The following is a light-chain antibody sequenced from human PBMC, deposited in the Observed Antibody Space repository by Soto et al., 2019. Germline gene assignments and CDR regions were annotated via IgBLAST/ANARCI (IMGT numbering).Light chain of an antibody. CDR3: CSYTGSYSYV. V-gene: IGLV2-11*01. J-gene: IGLJ1*01. CDR2: DVT. CDR1: SSDVGGYSY. Sequence: QSALTQPHSVSGSPGQSVTISCTGTSSDVGGYSYVSWYQQHPGKAPELIIYDVTERPSGVPDRFCGSKSGNTASLTISGLQAEDEADYYCCSYTGSYSYVFGIGTKLTVL.